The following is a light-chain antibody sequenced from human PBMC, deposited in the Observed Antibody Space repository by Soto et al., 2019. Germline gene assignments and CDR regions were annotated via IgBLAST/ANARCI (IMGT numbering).Light chain of an antibody. V-gene: IGLV2-8*01. J-gene: IGLJ2*01. CDR1: SSDVGGYNY. CDR2: EVS. Sequence: AVVTQPPSASGSPGQSVTISCTGTSSDVGGYNYVSWYQQHPGKAPKLMIYEVSKRPSGVPDRFSGSKSGNTASLTVSGLQAEDEADYYCSSYAGSNNVVFGGGTKLTVL. CDR3: SSYAGSNNVV.